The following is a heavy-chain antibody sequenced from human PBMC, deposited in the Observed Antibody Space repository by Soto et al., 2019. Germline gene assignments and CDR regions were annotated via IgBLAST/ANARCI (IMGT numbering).Heavy chain of an antibody. CDR1: GFTFSDYV. V-gene: IGHV3-23*01. CDR2: ISGSGGRT. CDR3: AKEYSSGWYL. Sequence: GGSLRLSCAASGFTFSDYVMNWVRQAPGKGLEWVSGISGSGGRTFYADSVKGRFTISRDNSKNTLFLQMNSLRVDDTAVYFCAKEYSSGWYLWGQGTLVTVSS. D-gene: IGHD6-19*01. J-gene: IGHJ4*02.